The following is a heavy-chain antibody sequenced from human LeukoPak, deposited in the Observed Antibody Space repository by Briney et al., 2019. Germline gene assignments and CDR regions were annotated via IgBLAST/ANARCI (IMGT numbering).Heavy chain of an antibody. CDR2: INPSGGST. Sequence: ASVKVSFKASGYTFTGYYIHWVRQAPGQGLEWMGIINPSGGSTTYAQKFQGRVTMTRDTSTSTVYMELSSLRSEDTAVYYCARGYGDYAYWGQGTLVTVSS. D-gene: IGHD4-17*01. CDR3: ARGYGDYAY. J-gene: IGHJ4*02. V-gene: IGHV1-46*01. CDR1: GYTFTGYY.